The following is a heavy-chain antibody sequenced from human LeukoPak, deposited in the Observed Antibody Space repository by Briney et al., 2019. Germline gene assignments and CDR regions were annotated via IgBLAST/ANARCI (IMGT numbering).Heavy chain of an antibody. D-gene: IGHD2-2*02. J-gene: IGHJ5*02. Sequence: GGSLRLSCATSGFTFSNYGMHWVRQAPGKGLEWVTFIRYDGTNKYYPDSVKGRFTISRDNSRNTLYLQMNSLRAEDTAMYYCAKDNGCSSTSCYINWLDPWGQGTLVTVSS. CDR3: AKDNGCSSTSCYINWLDP. V-gene: IGHV3-30*02. CDR2: IRYDGTNK. CDR1: GFTFSNYG.